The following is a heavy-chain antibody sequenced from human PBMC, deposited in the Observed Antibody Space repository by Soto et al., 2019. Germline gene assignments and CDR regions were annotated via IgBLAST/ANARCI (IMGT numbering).Heavy chain of an antibody. J-gene: IGHJ5*02. CDR2: IYHSGST. CDR3: ARVRNYGGKSDWFDP. V-gene: IGHV4-30-2*01. Sequence: PSGTLSLTCAVSGGSISRCCYSWSWIRQPPGKGLEWIGYIYHSGSTYYNPSLKSRVTISVDRSKNQFSLKLSSVTAADTAVYYCARVRNYGGKSDWFDPWGQGTLVTVSS. CDR1: GGSISRCCYS. D-gene: IGHD4-17*01.